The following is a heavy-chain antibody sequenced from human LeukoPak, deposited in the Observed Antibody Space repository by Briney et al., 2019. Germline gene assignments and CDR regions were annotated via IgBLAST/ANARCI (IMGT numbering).Heavy chain of an antibody. D-gene: IGHD6-6*01. CDR3: ARGRLYSSSPTNWFDP. CDR2: ISGSGGST. V-gene: IGHV3-23*01. Sequence: GGSLRLSCAASGFTFSSYAMSWVRQAPGKGLEWVSAISGSGGSTYYADSVKGRFTISRDNSKNTLYLQMNSLRAEDTAVYYCARGRLYSSSPTNWFDPWGQGTLVTVSS. J-gene: IGHJ5*02. CDR1: GFTFSSYA.